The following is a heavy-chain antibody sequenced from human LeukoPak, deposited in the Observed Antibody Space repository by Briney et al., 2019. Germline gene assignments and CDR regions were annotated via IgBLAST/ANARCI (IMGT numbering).Heavy chain of an antibody. CDR2: IYYSGST. CDR1: GGSISSYY. V-gene: IGHV4-59*01. D-gene: IGHD3-10*01. CDR3: ARDLWFGELTGGMDV. J-gene: IGHJ6*02. Sequence: SETLSLTCTVSGGSISSYYWSWIRQPPGKGLEWIGYIYYSGSTNYNPSLKSRVTISVGTSKNQFSLKLSSVTAADTAVYYCARDLWFGELTGGMDVWGQGTTVTVSS.